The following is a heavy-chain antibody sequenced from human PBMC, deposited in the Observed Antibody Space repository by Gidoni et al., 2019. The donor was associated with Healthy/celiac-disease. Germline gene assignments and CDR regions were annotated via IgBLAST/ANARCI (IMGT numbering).Heavy chain of an antibody. CDR1: GFTFRSDS. V-gene: IGHV3-21*01. D-gene: IGHD3-22*01. CDR3: ARDSYYYDSSGYSSDYYGMDV. CDR2: ISSSSIYI. Sequence: EVQLVASGGGLVKPGGSLRLSCAASGFTFRSDSINWVRQAPGKGLEWVSPISSSSIYIYYAYSVKGRFTISRDNAKNSLYLQMNSLRAEDTAVYYCARDSYYYDSSGYSSDYYGMDVWGQGTTVTVSS. J-gene: IGHJ6*02.